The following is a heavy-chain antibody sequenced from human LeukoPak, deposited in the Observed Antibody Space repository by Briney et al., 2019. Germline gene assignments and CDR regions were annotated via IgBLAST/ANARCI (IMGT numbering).Heavy chain of an antibody. CDR3: ARHQDGYNRDYFDY. CDR1: GGSISGYY. Sequence: SETLSLTCTVSGGSISGYYWSWIRQPPGKGLEWIGYIYYSGSTNYNPSLKSRVTISVDTSKNQFSLKLSSVTAADTAVYYCARHQDGYNRDYFDYWGQGTLVTVSS. CDR2: IYYSGST. D-gene: IGHD5-24*01. V-gene: IGHV4-59*01. J-gene: IGHJ4*02.